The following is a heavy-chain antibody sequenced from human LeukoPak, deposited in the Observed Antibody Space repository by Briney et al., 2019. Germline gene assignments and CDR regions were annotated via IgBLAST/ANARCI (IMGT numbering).Heavy chain of an antibody. D-gene: IGHD3-9*01. CDR1: GGSFSGYY. V-gene: IGHV4-34*01. CDR2: INHSGST. J-gene: IGHJ3*02. Sequence: SETLSLTCAVYGGSFSGYYWSWIRQPPGKGLEWIGEINHSGSTNYNPSLKSRVTISVDTSKNQFSLKPSSVTAADTAVYYCARAPYDILTGWDAFDIWGQGTMVTVSS. CDR3: ARAPYDILTGWDAFDI.